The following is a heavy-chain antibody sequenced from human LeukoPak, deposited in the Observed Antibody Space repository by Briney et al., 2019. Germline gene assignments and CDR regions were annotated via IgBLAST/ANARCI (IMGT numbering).Heavy chain of an antibody. V-gene: IGHV3-15*01. CDR1: GFTFSKAW. J-gene: IGHJ4*02. D-gene: IGHD1-26*01. CDR3: ATVQAGSNYEAFDY. CDR2: IKTAGGTP. Sequence: GGSLRLSCAASGFTFSKAWMSWVRQAPGKGLEWVGLIKTAGGTPDYAAPVKGRFTVSRDDPKNTLYLQMNSLKTEDTAVYYCATVQAGSNYEAFDYWGQGTLVTVSS.